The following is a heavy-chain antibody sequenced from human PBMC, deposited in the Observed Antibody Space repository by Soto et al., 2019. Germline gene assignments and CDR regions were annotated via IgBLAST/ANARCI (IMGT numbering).Heavy chain of an antibody. CDR2: ISSDGSST. J-gene: IGHJ6*02. Sequence: PRLSCAVSGSTIRSYWMHWVRQVPGKGLVWVSRISSDGSSTNYADSVKGRFTSSRDNAKSTLFLQMDSLRAEDTAIYYCTRHSVPYGLDVWGQGTTVTVSS. CDR1: GSTIRSYW. V-gene: IGHV3-74*01. CDR3: TRHSVPYGLDV.